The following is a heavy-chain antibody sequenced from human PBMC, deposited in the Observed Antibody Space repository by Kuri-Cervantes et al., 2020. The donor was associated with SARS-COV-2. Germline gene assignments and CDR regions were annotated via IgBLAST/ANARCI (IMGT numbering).Heavy chain of an antibody. J-gene: IGHJ6*03. CDR3: AKADYDFWSGRGYYYMDV. Sequence: GESLKISCVASGFTFSSYAMSWVRQLPGKGLEWVSGISGGGGGTYYGDSVKGRFTISRDNSKNTLYLQMNSLRAEDTAVYYCAKADYDFWSGRGYYYMDVWGKGTTVTVSS. V-gene: IGHV3-23*01. CDR2: ISGGGGGT. CDR1: GFTFSSYA. D-gene: IGHD3-3*01.